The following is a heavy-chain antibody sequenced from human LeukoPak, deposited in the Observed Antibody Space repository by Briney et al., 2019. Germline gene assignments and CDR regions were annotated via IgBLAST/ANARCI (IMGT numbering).Heavy chain of an antibody. CDR1: GYSISSGFY. CDR3: ARESSSDYVVNY. J-gene: IGHJ4*02. V-gene: IGHV4-38-2*02. CDR2: FYHSGST. D-gene: IGHD4-17*01. Sequence: RPSDTLSLTCTVSGYSISSGFYWGWIRQPPGKGLEWIGTFYHSGSTHYNPSLKSRVTISVDTSKNQFSLKLSSVTVADTAVYFCARESSSDYVVNYWGQGILVTVSS.